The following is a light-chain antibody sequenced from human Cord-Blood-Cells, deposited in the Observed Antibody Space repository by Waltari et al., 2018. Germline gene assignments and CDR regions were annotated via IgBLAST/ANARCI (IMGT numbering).Light chain of an antibody. CDR2: EDN. CDR1: SGRIASNY. Sequence: NFMLTQPHSVSESPGKTVTISCTRSSGRIASNYVKGYQQRPGSSPTTVIYEDNQRPSGVPDLFSGSIDSSSNSASLTISGLKTDDEADYYCQSYDSSWVFGGGTKLTVL. CDR3: QSYDSSWV. V-gene: IGLV6-57*01. J-gene: IGLJ3*02.